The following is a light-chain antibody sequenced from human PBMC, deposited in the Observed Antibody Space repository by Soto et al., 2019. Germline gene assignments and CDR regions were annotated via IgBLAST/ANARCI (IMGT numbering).Light chain of an antibody. CDR3: DPYTSTSILRV. Sequence: QSVLTQPASVSGSPGQSITISCTGTRSDIGGYNYVSWYQQHPGKAPKLMIYDVSNRPSGVSNRFSGSKSGNTASLTISGLQAEDEADYYCDPYTSTSILRVFGGGTKLTVL. J-gene: IGLJ2*01. V-gene: IGLV2-14*01. CDR2: DVS. CDR1: RSDIGGYNY.